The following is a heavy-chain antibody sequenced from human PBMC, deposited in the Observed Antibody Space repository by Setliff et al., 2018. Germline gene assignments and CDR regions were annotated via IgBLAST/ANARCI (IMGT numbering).Heavy chain of an antibody. D-gene: IGHD3-10*01. CDR1: GFTFSSYT. CDR2: ISGSGGNT. Sequence: PGGSLRLSCAASGFTFSSYTMSWVRQAPGKGLEWVSAISGSGGNTYYADSVKGRFTISRDNSNNTLYLQMNSLRADDTATYYCAKDDQIRGHNLDYWGQGTLVTVSS. V-gene: IGHV3-23*01. CDR3: AKDDQIRGHNLDY. J-gene: IGHJ4*02.